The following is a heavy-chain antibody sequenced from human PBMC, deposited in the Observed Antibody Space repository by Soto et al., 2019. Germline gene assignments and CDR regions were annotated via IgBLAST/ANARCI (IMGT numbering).Heavy chain of an antibody. J-gene: IGHJ4*02. V-gene: IGHV4-61*01. CDR2: IYYSGST. CDR3: ARASRIDYGDYYDY. CDR1: GGSVSSGSYY. Sequence: SETLSLTCTVSGGSVSSGSYYWSWIRQPPGKGLEWIGYIYYSGSTNYNPSLKSRVTISVDTSKNQFSLKLSSVTAADTAVYYCARASRIDYGDYYDYWGQGTLVTVSS. D-gene: IGHD4-17*01.